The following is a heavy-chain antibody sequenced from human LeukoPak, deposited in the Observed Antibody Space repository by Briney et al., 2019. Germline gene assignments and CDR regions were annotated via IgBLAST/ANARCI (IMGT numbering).Heavy chain of an antibody. J-gene: IGHJ4*02. CDR3: AKDIKGHYDDSGYINF. CDR2: ISWNSVRI. CDR1: GFTFDDYA. D-gene: IGHD3-22*01. Sequence: SGGSLRLSCAASGFTFDDYAMHWVRQAPGKGLEWVSSISWNSVRIAYADSVKGRFSISRDNARNSLYLQMNSLRSEDMAFYYCAKDIKGHYDDSGYINFWGQGTLVIVSS. V-gene: IGHV3-9*03.